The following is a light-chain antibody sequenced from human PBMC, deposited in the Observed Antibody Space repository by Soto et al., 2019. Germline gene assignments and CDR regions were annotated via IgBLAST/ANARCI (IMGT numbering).Light chain of an antibody. CDR3: SSYTSGTTPLV. V-gene: IGLV2-14*01. J-gene: IGLJ1*01. CDR2: QVN. Sequence: QPVLTQPASVSGSPGQSITISCTGTSSDVGGYIYVSWYQQHPGKAPKLMIYQVNNRPSGVSNRFSGSKSGNTASLTISALQAEDEAGYYCSSYTSGTTPLVFGTGTKVTV. CDR1: SSDVGGYIY.